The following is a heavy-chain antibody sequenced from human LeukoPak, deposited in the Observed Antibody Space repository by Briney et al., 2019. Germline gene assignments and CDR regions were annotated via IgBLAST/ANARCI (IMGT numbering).Heavy chain of an antibody. CDR2: ASYSGGT. CDR1: GGSVTGGGYY. D-gene: IGHD1-26*01. CDR3: ATAKWEYFYFVS. J-gene: IGHJ4*02. Sequence: SETLTLTCSVSGGSVTGGGYYWGWIRQHPGKGLEWIGFASYSGGTYYNPCLMSRITISVDRSQDQFSLKMRDVSAAGTAVYFCATAKWEYFYFVSWGQGAVVGVSS. V-gene: IGHV4-31*03.